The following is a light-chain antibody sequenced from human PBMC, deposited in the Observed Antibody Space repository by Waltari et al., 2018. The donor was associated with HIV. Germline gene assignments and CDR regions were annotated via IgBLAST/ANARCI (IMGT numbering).Light chain of an antibody. J-gene: IGLJ1*01. V-gene: IGLV7-43*01. CDR1: TGPVPSGNY. CDR3: LLYYGGAQRYV. Sequence: QTVVTQEPSLTVSPGGPVTPTCPSSTGPVPSGNYPNWFQQKPGQPPRGLIYSTSNKNSWTPARFSGSLLGGKAALTLSGVQPEDEAEYYCLLYYGGAQRYVFGTGTKVTVL. CDR2: STS.